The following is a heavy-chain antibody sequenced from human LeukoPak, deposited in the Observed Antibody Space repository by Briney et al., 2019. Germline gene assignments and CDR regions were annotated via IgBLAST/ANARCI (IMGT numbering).Heavy chain of an antibody. CDR1: GGSVSSGDYY. J-gene: IGHJ5*02. D-gene: IGHD3-22*01. CDR2: MYYSGST. CDR3: ARPYYYDSRIDP. Sequence: SETLSLTCTVSGGSVSSGDYYWSWIRQPPGKGLEWIAYMYYSGSTYYNPSLKSRVTMSADTSKNQLSLKLSSVTAADTAVYYCARPYYYDSRIDPWGQGILVTVSS. V-gene: IGHV4-30-4*01.